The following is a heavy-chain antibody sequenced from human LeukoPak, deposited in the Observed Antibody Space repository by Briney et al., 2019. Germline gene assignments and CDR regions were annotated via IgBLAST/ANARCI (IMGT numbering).Heavy chain of an antibody. V-gene: IGHV4-59*01. CDR1: GGSISGYY. CDR3: ARGKDHFDY. J-gene: IGHJ4*02. CDR2: IYYSGST. Sequence: SETLSLTCTVSGGSISGYYWSWIRQPPGKGLEWIGYIYYSGSTNYNPSLKSRVTISVDTSKNQFSLKLSSVTAADTAVYYCARGKDHFDYWGQGTLVTVSS.